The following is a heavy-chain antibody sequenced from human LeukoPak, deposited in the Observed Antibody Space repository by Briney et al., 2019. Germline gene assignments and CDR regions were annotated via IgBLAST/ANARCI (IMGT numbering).Heavy chain of an antibody. CDR3: ARPGTTVTTFDY. Sequence: GGSLRLSCAASGFTVSSNYMSWVRQAPGKGLEWVSVIYSGGSTYYADSVKGRFTISRDNSKNTLYLQMNNLRAEDTAVYYCARPGTTVTTFDYWGQGTLVTVSS. D-gene: IGHD4-17*01. CDR2: IYSGGST. V-gene: IGHV3-66*01. J-gene: IGHJ4*02. CDR1: GFTVSSNY.